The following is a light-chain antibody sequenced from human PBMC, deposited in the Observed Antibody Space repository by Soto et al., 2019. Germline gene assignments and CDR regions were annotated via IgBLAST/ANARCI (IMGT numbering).Light chain of an antibody. CDR2: DAS. CDR1: QDISHY. V-gene: IGKV1-33*01. J-gene: IGKJ5*01. Sequence: QISQVPSALAASVGATVTSTCQASQDISHYLNWYQQKPGKALKLLIYDASNLHPGVPSRFRGSGSGTEFSFNITSLQPEDVATYYCQQYDDLPITFGQGTRLEIK. CDR3: QQYDDLPIT.